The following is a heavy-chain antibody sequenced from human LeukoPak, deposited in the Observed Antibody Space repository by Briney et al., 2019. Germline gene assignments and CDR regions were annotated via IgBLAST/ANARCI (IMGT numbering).Heavy chain of an antibody. CDR1: GGSISSDY. J-gene: IGHJ4*02. CDR3: AREAYYYDSSGYYFDY. D-gene: IGHD3-22*01. CDR2: IYYSGST. V-gene: IGHV4-59*01. Sequence: PSETLSLTCTVSGGSISSDYWSWIRQPPGKGLERIGYIYYSGSTNYNPSLKSRVTISVDTSKNQFSLKLSSVTAADTAVYYCAREAYYYDSSGYYFDYWGQGTLVTVSS.